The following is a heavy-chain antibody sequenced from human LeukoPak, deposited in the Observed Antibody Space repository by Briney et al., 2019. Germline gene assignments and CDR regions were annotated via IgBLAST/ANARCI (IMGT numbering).Heavy chain of an antibody. Sequence: SETLSLTCTVSGGSISSSSYYWGWIRQPPGKGLEWIGSIYYSGSTYYNPSLKSRVTISVDTSKNQFSLKLSSVTAADTAVYYCARIPPMVRGVIWYYFDYWGQGTLVTVSS. CDR3: ARIPPMVRGVIWYYFDY. D-gene: IGHD3-10*01. CDR1: GGSISSSSYY. V-gene: IGHV4-39*07. CDR2: IYYSGST. J-gene: IGHJ4*02.